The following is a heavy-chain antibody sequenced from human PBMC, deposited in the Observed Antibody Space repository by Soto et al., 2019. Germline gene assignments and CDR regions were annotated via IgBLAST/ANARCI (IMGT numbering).Heavy chain of an antibody. CDR1: GFTLSNYA. Sequence: EVQLVESGGGLVQPGASLRVSCAASGFTLSNYAMSWVRQAPGKGLEWLSYISSSGSVIYYADSVKGRFTVSRDYAKNSLFLQMNRLSDEDTAVYYCARDGAVAGKRYFYGMAVWGQGTTVTVSS. J-gene: IGHJ6*02. D-gene: IGHD6-19*01. CDR2: ISSSGSVI. V-gene: IGHV3-48*02. CDR3: ARDGAVAGKRYFYGMAV.